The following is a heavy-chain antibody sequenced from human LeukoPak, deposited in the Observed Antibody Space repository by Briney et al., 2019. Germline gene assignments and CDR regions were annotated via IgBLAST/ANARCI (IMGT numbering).Heavy chain of an antibody. CDR2: MNEYSTTI. V-gene: IGHV3-74*01. CDR3: ARGGVNPVDP. J-gene: IGHJ5*02. CDR1: GFPFNRFW. Sequence: GGSLRLSCAASGFPFNRFWMHWVRQAPGKGLVWVSDMNEYSTTIRYADSVKGRFTISRNNAKSILYLQMNNLRAEDTAMYFCARGGVNPVDPWGQGTLVTVSS. D-gene: IGHD1-14*01.